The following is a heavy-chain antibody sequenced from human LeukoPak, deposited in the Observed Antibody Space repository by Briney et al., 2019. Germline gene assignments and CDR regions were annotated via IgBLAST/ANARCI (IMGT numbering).Heavy chain of an antibody. CDR1: GGTFSSYA. Sequence: ASVTVSCKASGGTFSSYAISWVRQAPGQGLEWMGGIIPIFGTANYAQKFQGRVTITADESTSTAYMELSSLRSEDTAVYYCARVGVSDVDIVVVPAASEDYYYYGMDVWGQGTTVTVSS. D-gene: IGHD2-2*01. CDR2: IIPIFGTA. J-gene: IGHJ6*02. CDR3: ARVGVSDVDIVVVPAASEDYYYYGMDV. V-gene: IGHV1-69*01.